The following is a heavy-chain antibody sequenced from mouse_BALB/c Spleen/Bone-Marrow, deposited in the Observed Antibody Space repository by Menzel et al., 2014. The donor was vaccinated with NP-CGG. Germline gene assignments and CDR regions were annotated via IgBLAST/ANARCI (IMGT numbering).Heavy chain of an antibody. CDR2: INDGGSYT. J-gene: IGHJ4*01. D-gene: IGHD2-1*01. Sequence: EVKLLESGGGLVKPGGSLKLSCAVSGFTFSDYYMYWVRQNPEKRLEWVATINDGGSYTYYPDSVKGRFTISRDNAKNXLYLQMSSLKSEDTAMYYCARDGNFAMDYWGQGTSVTVSS. CDR3: ARDGNFAMDY. V-gene: IGHV5-4*02. CDR1: GFTFSDYY.